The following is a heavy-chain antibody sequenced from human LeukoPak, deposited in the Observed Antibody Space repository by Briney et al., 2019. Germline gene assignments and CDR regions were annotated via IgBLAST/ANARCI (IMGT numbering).Heavy chain of an antibody. J-gene: IGHJ4*02. D-gene: IGHD3-16*01. CDR3: TRVGAWGYYFDY. Sequence: GGSLRLSCTASGFTFCDYAMSWFRQAPGKGLEWVGFIRSKAYGGTTEYAASVKGRFTISRDDSKSIAYLQMNSLKTEDTAVYYCTRVGAWGYYFDYWGQGTLVTVSS. CDR1: GFTFCDYA. CDR2: IRSKAYGGTT. V-gene: IGHV3-49*03.